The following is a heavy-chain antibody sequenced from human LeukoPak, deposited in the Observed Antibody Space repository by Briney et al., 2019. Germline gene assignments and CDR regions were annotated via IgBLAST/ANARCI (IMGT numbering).Heavy chain of an antibody. CDR2: IYTSGST. V-gene: IGHV4-4*07. D-gene: IGHD6-19*01. CDR1: GGSISSYY. Sequence: SETLSLTCTVSGGSISSYYWSWIRQPAGKGLEWIGRIYTSGSTNYNPSLKSRVTMSVDTSKNQFSPKLSSVTAADTAVYYCARDGSIAVANWYGVDAFDIWGQGTMVTVSS. CDR3: ARDGSIAVANWYGVDAFDI. J-gene: IGHJ3*02.